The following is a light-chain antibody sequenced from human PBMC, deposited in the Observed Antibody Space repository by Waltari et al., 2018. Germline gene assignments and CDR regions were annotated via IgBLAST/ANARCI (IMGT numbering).Light chain of an antibody. V-gene: IGLV2-11*01. CDR2: QVT. CDR3: CSYAGRYTFV. Sequence: QSALTQPRSVSGSPGQSVTISCTATISDVGNYNYVSWYQQHPGKAPKLIISQVTKRPSGVPARLSGSKSGNTASLTISGLQAEDEADYYCCSYAGRYTFVFGTGTKVTVL. CDR1: ISDVGNYNY. J-gene: IGLJ1*01.